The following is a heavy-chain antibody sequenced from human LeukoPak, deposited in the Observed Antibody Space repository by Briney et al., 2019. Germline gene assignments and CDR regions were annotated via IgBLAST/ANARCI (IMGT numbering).Heavy chain of an antibody. CDR3: AKDGVLRYFDWLFDY. V-gene: IGHV3-23*01. J-gene: IGHJ4*02. D-gene: IGHD3-9*01. CDR1: GFTFSSYA. Sequence: GGSLRLSCAASGFTFSSYAMTWVRQAPGKGLEWVSSISPSGSTTYYADSVKGRFTISRDNSKNTLYLQMNSLRAEDTAVYYCAKDGVLRYFDWLFDYWGQGTLVTVSS. CDR2: ISPSGSTT.